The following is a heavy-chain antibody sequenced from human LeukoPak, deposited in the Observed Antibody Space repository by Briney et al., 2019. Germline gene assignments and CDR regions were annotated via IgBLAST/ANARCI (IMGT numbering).Heavy chain of an antibody. CDR3: ARDSAAADWFDP. V-gene: IGHV4-59*01. D-gene: IGHD6-13*01. J-gene: IGHJ5*02. CDR1: GGSISSYS. CDR2: IYYSGST. Sequence: PSETLSLTCTVPGGSISSYSWSWIRQPPGKGLEWIGYIYYSGSTNYNPSLKSRVTISVDTSKNQFSLKLSSVTAADTAVYYCARDSAAADWFDPWGQGTLVTVSS.